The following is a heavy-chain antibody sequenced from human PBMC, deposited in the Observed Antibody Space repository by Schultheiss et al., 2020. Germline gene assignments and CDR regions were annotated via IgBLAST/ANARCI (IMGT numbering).Heavy chain of an antibody. D-gene: IGHD6-19*01. V-gene: IGHV3-7*01. CDR3: ARDKQWLVGNYYYMDV. J-gene: IGHJ6*03. Sequence: GESLKISCAASGFTFSSYAMHWVRQAPGKGLEWVANIKQDGSEKYYADSVKGRFTISRDNSKNTLYLQMNSLRAEDTAVYYCARDKQWLVGNYYYMDVWGKGTTVTVSS. CDR2: IKQDGSEK. CDR1: GFTFSSYA.